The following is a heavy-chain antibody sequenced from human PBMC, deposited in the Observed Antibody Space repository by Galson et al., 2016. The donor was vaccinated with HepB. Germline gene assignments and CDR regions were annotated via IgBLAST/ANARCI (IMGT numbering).Heavy chain of an antibody. V-gene: IGHV1-46*01. J-gene: IGHJ4*02. CDR1: EYAFTSYY. D-gene: IGHD3-10*01. CDR3: ARDLYGSGTYYNVGDY. Sequence: SVKVSCKASEYAFTSYYMHWVRQAPGQGLEWMGIINPSGGGTKYAQKFQGRLTMTRDTSTSTVYMDLSSLRSEDTAVYYCARDLYGSGTYYNVGDYWGQGTLVTVSS. CDR2: INPSGGGT.